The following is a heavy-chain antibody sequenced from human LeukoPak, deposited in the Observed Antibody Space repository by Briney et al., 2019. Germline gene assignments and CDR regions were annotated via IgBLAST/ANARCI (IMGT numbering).Heavy chain of an antibody. Sequence: SETLSLTCAVYGGSFSGYYWSWIRQHPGKGLEWIGEINHSGSTNYNPSLKSRVTISVDTSKNQFSLKLSSVTAADTAVYYCARFRYFDWLSRHFDYWGQGTLVTVSS. V-gene: IGHV4-34*01. D-gene: IGHD3-9*01. CDR1: GGSFSGYY. J-gene: IGHJ4*02. CDR2: INHSGST. CDR3: ARFRYFDWLSRHFDY.